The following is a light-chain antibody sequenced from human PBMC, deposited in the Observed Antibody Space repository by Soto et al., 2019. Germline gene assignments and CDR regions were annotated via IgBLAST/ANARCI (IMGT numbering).Light chain of an antibody. CDR1: QSISYN. V-gene: IGKV3-11*01. CDR3: QRRGDWPLYT. Sequence: EIALTQSPATLPLSPGERATLSCTASQSISYNLAWYQQKYGKAPRLLIYDASTRATGVPARFSGSGSVTYVTLNSRSLGPEDIVVYYCQRRGDWPLYTVRQGSRLEIK. J-gene: IGKJ2*01. CDR2: DAS.